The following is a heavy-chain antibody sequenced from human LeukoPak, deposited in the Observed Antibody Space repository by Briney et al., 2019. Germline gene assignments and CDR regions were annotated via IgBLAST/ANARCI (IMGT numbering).Heavy chain of an antibody. Sequence: GESLQISCKGSGYNFTSYWIGWVRQMPGKGLEWMGIIFPGDSDTRYSPSFQGQVTISADKSISTAYLQWGSLKASDTAMYYCARLLGYCSGGSCPYYFDYWGQGTLVTVSS. CDR1: GYNFTSYW. CDR3: ARLLGYCSGGSCPYYFDY. V-gene: IGHV5-51*01. D-gene: IGHD2-15*01. CDR2: IFPGDSDT. J-gene: IGHJ4*02.